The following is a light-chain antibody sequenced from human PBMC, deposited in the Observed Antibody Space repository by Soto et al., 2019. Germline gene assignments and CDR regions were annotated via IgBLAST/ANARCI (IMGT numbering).Light chain of an antibody. J-gene: IGLJ1*01. CDR3: KSYAGSNTYV. CDR2: EVV. V-gene: IGLV2-8*01. Sequence: QSVLTQPPSASGSPGQSVTISCTGTKSDIGVYDFVSWYQHHPGKAPRLIIYEVVQRPSGAPDRFSGSKSGNTASLTVSGLQAADEADYFCKSYAGSNTYVFGSGTKV. CDR1: KSDIGVYDF.